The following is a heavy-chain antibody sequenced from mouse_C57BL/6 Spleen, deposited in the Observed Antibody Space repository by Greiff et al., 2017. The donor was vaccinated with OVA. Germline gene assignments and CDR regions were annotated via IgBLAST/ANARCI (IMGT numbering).Heavy chain of an antibody. Sequence: EVHLVESGGGLVKPGGSLKLSCAASGFTFSDYGMHWVRQAPEKGLEWVAYISSGSSTIYYADTVKGRFTISRDNAKNTLFLQMTSLRSEDTAMYYCATNWDVDYYAMDYWGQGTSVTVSS. D-gene: IGHD4-1*01. CDR2: ISSGSSTI. V-gene: IGHV5-17*01. CDR1: GFTFSDYG. J-gene: IGHJ4*01. CDR3: ATNWDVDYYAMDY.